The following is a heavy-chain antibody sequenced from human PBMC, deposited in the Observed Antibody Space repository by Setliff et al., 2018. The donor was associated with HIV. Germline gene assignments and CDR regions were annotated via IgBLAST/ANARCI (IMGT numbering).Heavy chain of an antibody. Sequence: GASLKISCATSRFSFSTFWMTWVRQAPGKGLEWIANINEDGNKKYHAGSVWGRFTISRDNAKNSLYLQTTSLRDEDTAVYYCARGVVIAAHNWFVPWGQGTLVTVSS. V-gene: IGHV3-7*01. CDR1: RFSFSTFW. J-gene: IGHJ5*02. CDR2: INEDGNKK. CDR3: ARGVVIAAHNWFVP. D-gene: IGHD2-15*01.